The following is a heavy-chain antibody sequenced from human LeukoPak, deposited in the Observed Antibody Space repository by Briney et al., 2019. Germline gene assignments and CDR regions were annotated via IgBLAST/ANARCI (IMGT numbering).Heavy chain of an antibody. V-gene: IGHV3-48*04. J-gene: IGHJ4*02. CDR3: AKGARSFGSGSYYDDY. Sequence: GGSLRLSCAASGFTFSSYSMNWVRQAPGKGLEWVSYISSSSSTIYYADSVKGRFTISRDNAKNSLYLQMNSLRAEDTALYYCAKGARSFGSGSYYDDYWGQGTLVTVSS. D-gene: IGHD3-10*01. CDR2: ISSSSSTI. CDR1: GFTFSSYS.